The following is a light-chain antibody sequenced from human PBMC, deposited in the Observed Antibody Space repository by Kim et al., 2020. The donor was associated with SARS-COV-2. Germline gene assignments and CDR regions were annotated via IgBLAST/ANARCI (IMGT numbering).Light chain of an antibody. Sequence: SPGERATISCRASQSVSSDVGWYQQKPGQAPRLLIYDASTRATGIPARFSGTGSGTEFSLTISSLQSEDCAVYYCQQYKSWPLTFGGGTKVDIK. CDR1: QSVSSD. J-gene: IGKJ4*01. V-gene: IGKV3-15*01. CDR2: DAS. CDR3: QQYKSWPLT.